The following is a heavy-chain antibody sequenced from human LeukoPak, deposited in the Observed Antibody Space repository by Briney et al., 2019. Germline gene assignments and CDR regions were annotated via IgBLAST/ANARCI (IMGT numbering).Heavy chain of an antibody. CDR3: ARGRLVRDAFDI. J-gene: IGHJ3*02. Sequence: SETLSLTCTVSGGSISSGGYYWSWIRQPPGKALEWIGYIYHSDSTYYNPSLKSRVNILADRSKNQFSLKLSSVTAADTAVYYCARGRLVRDAFDIWGQGTMVTVSS. CDR2: IYHSDST. CDR1: GGSISSGGYY. D-gene: IGHD2-8*02. V-gene: IGHV4-30-2*01.